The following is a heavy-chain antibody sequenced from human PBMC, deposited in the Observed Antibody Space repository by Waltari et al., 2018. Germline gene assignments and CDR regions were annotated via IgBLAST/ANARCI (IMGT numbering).Heavy chain of an antibody. Sequence: EVQLVQSGAEVKKPGESLKISCKGSGYSFTTYWIGWVRQMPGKGLEWMGIIYPGDPAARYRPSVHGQVTISADKSISTAYMELSRLRSDHTAVYYCAREGYYYCSGSYDYSGQVTLVTVSS. CDR2: IYPGDPAA. CDR1: GYSFTTYW. CDR3: AREGYYYCSGSYDY. D-gene: IGHD3-10*01. J-gene: IGHJ4*02. V-gene: IGHV5-51*03.